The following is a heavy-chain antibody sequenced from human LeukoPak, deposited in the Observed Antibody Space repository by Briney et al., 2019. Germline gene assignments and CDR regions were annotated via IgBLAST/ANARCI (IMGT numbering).Heavy chain of an antibody. CDR3: ARVVGSGSYYYYYYMDV. CDR1: GYTFTSYG. D-gene: IGHD3-10*01. J-gene: IGHJ6*03. Sequence: GASVKVSCKASGYTFTSYGISWVRQAPGQGLEWMGWISAYNGKTNYAQKSQGRVTMTTDTSTSTAYMELRSLRSDDTAVYYCARVVGSGSYYYYYYMDVWGKGTTVTVSS. V-gene: IGHV1-18*01. CDR2: ISAYNGKT.